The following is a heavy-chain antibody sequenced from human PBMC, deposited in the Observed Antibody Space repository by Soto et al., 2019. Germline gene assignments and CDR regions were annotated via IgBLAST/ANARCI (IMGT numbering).Heavy chain of an antibody. Sequence: EVQLVESGGGLVQPGGSLRLSCAASGFSVSNYWMNWVRQAPGKGLVWVSHIKSDGTTSYADSVEGRFTVSRDDAKNTFYLQMNGLRAEDTAVYYCAKDRGEEGLKFLEWFGGMDVGGHGTTVTVSS. V-gene: IGHV3-74*01. CDR2: IKSDGTT. CDR1: GFSVSNYW. CDR3: AKDRGEEGLKFLEWFGGMDV. D-gene: IGHD3-3*01. J-gene: IGHJ6*02.